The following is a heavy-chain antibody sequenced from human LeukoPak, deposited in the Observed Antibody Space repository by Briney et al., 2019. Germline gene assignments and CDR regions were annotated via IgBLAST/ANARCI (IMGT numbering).Heavy chain of an antibody. V-gene: IGHV4-59*01. CDR3: ARFPGSAEYRHYYYMDV. D-gene: IGHD2-15*01. Sequence: ASETLSLTCTVSGGSISNYFWSWIRQPPGKGLECIGYIYYSDSTNYNPSLKSRVTVSVDTSKNQFSLKLSSVTAADTAVYYCARFPGSAEYRHYYYMDVWGKGTTVTVSS. CDR1: GGSISNYF. J-gene: IGHJ6*03. CDR2: IYYSDST.